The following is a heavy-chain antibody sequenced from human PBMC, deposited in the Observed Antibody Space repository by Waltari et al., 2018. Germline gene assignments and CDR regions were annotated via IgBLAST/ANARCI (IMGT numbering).Heavy chain of an antibody. CDR3: TRGGWKTTDYGMDV. J-gene: IGHJ6*02. Sequence: VHLQESGPGLVRPAETLSRTCTVSGGPISNYYWNGIRQPPGKGMEWIGSIYYTGRSNYSPSLKSRLTLTVDMSANQFSLSLTSVTAADTAMYYCTRGGWKTTDYGMDVWGQGTTVVVSS. V-gene: IGHV4-59*01. CDR1: GGPISNYY. CDR2: IYYTGRS. D-gene: IGHD1-1*01.